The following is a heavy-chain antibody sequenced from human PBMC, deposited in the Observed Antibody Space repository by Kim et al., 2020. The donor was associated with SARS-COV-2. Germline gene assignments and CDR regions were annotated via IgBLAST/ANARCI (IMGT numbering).Heavy chain of an antibody. V-gene: IGHV3-20*04. D-gene: IGHD3-10*01. CDR2: INWNGGAT. Sequence: GGSLRLSCVASGFDFGNFGMSWVRQVPGKGLQWVSHINWNGGATSYADSVRGRFTISRDNAKNSLFLQINSLRTEDTAFYYCARLPHFSGARSYLWDYWGQGALITVSS. J-gene: IGHJ4*02. CDR1: GFDFGNFG. CDR3: ARLPHFSGARSYLWDY.